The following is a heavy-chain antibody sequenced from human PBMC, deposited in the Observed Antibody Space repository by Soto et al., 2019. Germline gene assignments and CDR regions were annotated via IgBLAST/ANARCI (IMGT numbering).Heavy chain of an antibody. J-gene: IGHJ6*03. CDR2: ISSSSSYI. CDR1: GFTFSSYS. D-gene: IGHD3-3*01. V-gene: IGHV3-21*01. Sequence: EVQLVESGGGLVKPGGSLRLSCAASGFTFSSYSMNWVRQAPGKRLEWVSSISSSSSYIYYADSVKGRFTISRDNAKNSLYLQMNSLRAEDTAVYYCAREGDYDFWSGYPERYYYYYMDVWGKGTTVTVSS. CDR3: AREGDYDFWSGYPERYYYYYMDV.